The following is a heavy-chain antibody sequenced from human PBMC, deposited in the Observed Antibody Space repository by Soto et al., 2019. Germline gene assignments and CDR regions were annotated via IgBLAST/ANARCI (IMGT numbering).Heavy chain of an antibody. CDR2: ISAYNGST. Sequence: QIQLVQSGAEVKKPGASVKVSCKASGYTLTSYGISWVRQAPGQGLEWMGWISAYNGSTNYAQKLQGRVTMTTDTSTSTAYIELRSLRSDDTAVYYCARRGYDFWSGYYRYYFDYWGQGTLVTVSS. CDR1: GYTLTSYG. CDR3: ARRGYDFWSGYYRYYFDY. D-gene: IGHD3-3*01. V-gene: IGHV1-18*01. J-gene: IGHJ4*02.